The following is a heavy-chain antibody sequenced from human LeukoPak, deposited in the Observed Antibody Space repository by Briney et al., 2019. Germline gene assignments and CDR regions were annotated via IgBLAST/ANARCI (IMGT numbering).Heavy chain of an antibody. CDR3: ATSKRTYYYDSSGYSTQDY. Sequence: PGGSLRLSCAASGFSVGSSEMDWVRQAPGKGLEWVSYIRSDNTVLYADSVKGRFTISSDRATNSLFLQMNSLRAEDTAVYYCATSKRTYYYDSSGYSTQDYWGQGTLVTVSS. J-gene: IGHJ4*02. V-gene: IGHV3-48*03. CDR1: GFSVGSSE. D-gene: IGHD3-22*01. CDR2: IRSDNTV.